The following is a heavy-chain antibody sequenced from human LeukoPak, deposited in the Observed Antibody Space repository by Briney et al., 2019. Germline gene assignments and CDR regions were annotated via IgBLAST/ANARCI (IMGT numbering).Heavy chain of an antibody. V-gene: IGHV1-2*02. CDR3: AGPRDCTGGSCHLDY. Sequence: GASVKVSCKASGYTFTGYYMHWVRQAPGQGLEWMGWINPNSGGTKYAQKFQGRVTMTRDTSINTAYMDLSRLRSDDTAVYYCAGPRDCTGGSCHLDYWGQGTLVTVSS. CDR2: INPNSGGT. J-gene: IGHJ4*02. D-gene: IGHD2-15*01. CDR1: GYTFTGYY.